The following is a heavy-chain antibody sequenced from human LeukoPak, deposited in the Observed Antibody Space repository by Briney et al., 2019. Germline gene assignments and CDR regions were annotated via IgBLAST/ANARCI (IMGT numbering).Heavy chain of an antibody. D-gene: IGHD1-26*01. J-gene: IGHJ6*03. CDR1: GGSIRSTSYY. V-gene: IGHV4-39*01. CDR3: ARRGPWSGGYYFMDV. Sequence: SETLSLTCTVSGGSIRSTSYYWGWIRQPPGKGLEWIGSIYHSGSTYYNPSLKSRVTISVDTSKNQFSLKLRAVTAADTAIYYCARRGPWSGGYYFMDVWGKGTTVTVSS. CDR2: IYHSGST.